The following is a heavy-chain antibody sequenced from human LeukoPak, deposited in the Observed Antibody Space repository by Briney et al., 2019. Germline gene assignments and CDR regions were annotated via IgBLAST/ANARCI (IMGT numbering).Heavy chain of an antibody. Sequence: PSETLSLTCAVSGGSISSSNWWSWVRQPPGKGLEWIGEIYHSGGTNYNPSLKSRLTISVDKSKNQFSLKLSSVTAADTAVYYCAKSNGYGLIDIWGQGTMVTVSS. V-gene: IGHV4-4*02. D-gene: IGHD3-10*01. CDR3: AKSNGYGLIDI. CDR2: IYHSGGT. CDR1: GGSISSSNW. J-gene: IGHJ3*02.